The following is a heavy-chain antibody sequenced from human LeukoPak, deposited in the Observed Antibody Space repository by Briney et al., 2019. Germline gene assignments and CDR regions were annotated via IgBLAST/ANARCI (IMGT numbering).Heavy chain of an antibody. CDR2: ISAYNGNT. CDR1: GYTFTSYG. CDR3: ARDRYHDFWSGYSFPRGGPDFDY. J-gene: IGHJ4*02. D-gene: IGHD3-3*01. Sequence: GASVKVSCKASGYTFTSYGISWVRLAPGQGLGWMGWISAYNGNTNYAQKLQGRVTMTTDTSTSTAYMELRSLRSDDTAVYYCARDRYHDFWSGYSFPRGGPDFDYWGQGTLVTVSS. V-gene: IGHV1-18*01.